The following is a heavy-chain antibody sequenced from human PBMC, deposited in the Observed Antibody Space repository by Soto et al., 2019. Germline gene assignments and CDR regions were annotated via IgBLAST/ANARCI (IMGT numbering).Heavy chain of an antibody. CDR1: GGSISSSSYY. Sequence: QLQLQESGPGLVKPSETLSLTCTVSGGSISSSSYYWGWIRQPPGKGLEWIGSIYYSGSTYYNPSHKSRVTISVDTSKNQFSLKLSSVTAADTAVYYCARHEKVAVDYWGQGTLVTVSS. V-gene: IGHV4-39*01. CDR2: IYYSGST. J-gene: IGHJ4*02. D-gene: IGHD2-15*01. CDR3: ARHEKVAVDY.